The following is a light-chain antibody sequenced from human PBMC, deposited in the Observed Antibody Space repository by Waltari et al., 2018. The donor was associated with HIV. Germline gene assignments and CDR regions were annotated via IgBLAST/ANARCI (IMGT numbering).Light chain of an antibody. V-gene: IGLV1-40*01. CDR2: GNS. CDR1: SSNIGAAYY. CDR3: QSYDSSLSVWV. J-gene: IGLJ3*02. Sequence: QSVLTQPPSVSGAPGQRVTISCTGSSSNIGAAYYVHWYQQLPGTAPKLLIYGNSNRPSGVPDRFSGSKSGTSASLAITGLQAEDEADYYCQSYDSSLSVWVFGGGTKLTVL.